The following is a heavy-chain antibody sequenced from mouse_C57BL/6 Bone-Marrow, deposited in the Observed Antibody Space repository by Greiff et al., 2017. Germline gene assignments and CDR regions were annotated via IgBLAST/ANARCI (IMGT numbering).Heavy chain of an antibody. CDR1: GFNIKDYY. D-gene: IGHD1-1*01. J-gene: IGHJ2*01. Sequence: VQLQQSGAELVKPGASVKLSCTASGFNIKDYYIHWVKQRTEQGLEWIGRIDPEDGETKYAPKFQDKATITADKTSNTPYLQLSSLTSEDTAVYYCTRSLIYYGTNYWGQGTTLTVSS. V-gene: IGHV14-2*01. CDR2: IDPEDGET. CDR3: TRSLIYYGTNY.